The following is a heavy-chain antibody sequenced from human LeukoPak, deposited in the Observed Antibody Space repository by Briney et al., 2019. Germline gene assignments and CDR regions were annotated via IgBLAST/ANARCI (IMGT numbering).Heavy chain of an antibody. Sequence: SETLSLTCAVYGGSFSGYYWSWIRQPPGKGLEWIGEINHSGGTNYNPSLKSRVTISVDTSKNQFSLKLSSVTAADTAVYYCARGRGYCSSTSCSPGYWGQGTLVTVSS. CDR1: GGSFSGYY. CDR2: INHSGGT. CDR3: ARGRGYCSSTSCSPGY. V-gene: IGHV4-34*01. D-gene: IGHD2-2*01. J-gene: IGHJ4*02.